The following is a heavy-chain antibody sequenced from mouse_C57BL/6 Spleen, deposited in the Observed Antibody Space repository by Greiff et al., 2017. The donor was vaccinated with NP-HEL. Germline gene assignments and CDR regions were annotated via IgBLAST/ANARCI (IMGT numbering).Heavy chain of an antibody. CDR1: GYTFTSYW. Sequence: QVQLQQSGAELVRPGTSVKLSCKASGYTFTSYWMHWVKQRPGQGLEWIGVIDPSDSYTNYNQKFKGKATLTVDTSSSTAYMQLSSLTSEDSAVYYCARRSSGYAMDYWGQGTSVTVSS. J-gene: IGHJ4*01. CDR3: ARRSSGYAMDY. D-gene: IGHD3-1*01. CDR2: IDPSDSYT. V-gene: IGHV1-59*01.